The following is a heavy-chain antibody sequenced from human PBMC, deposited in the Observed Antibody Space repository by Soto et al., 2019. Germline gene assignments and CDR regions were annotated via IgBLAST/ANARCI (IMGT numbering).Heavy chain of an antibody. CDR2: ISFDGGRK. J-gene: IGHJ4*02. Sequence: QVQLVESGGGVVQPGGSLRLSCAASGFTFSSYAMHWVRQAPGKGLEWVAVISFDGGRKDSAASVKGRFTISRDDPKNTLHLKMSSLRTEDTAVYYCARGLGGWLGTFDYWGQGTVVTVSS. D-gene: IGHD6-19*01. V-gene: IGHV3-30*04. CDR3: ARGLGGWLGTFDY. CDR1: GFTFSSYA.